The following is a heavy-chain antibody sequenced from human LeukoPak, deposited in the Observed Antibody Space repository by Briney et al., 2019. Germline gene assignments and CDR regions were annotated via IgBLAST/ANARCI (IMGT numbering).Heavy chain of an antibody. V-gene: IGHV3-30*04. J-gene: IGHJ4*02. CDR3: ARVVGDRDY. Sequence: GGSLRLSCAASGFTFSSYAMHWVRQAPGKGLEWLAVISYDGSNKYYAVTVKGRFTIARDNSKNTLYLQMNSLRAEDTAVYYCARVVGDRDYWGQGNLVTVSS. CDR2: ISYDGSNK. CDR1: GFTFSSYA.